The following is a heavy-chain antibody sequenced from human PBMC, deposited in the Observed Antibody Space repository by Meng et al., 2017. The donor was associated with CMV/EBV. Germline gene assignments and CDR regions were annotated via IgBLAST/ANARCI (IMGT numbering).Heavy chain of an antibody. CDR3: ARDKQGVDGYCSSTSCLRDYYGMDV. V-gene: IGHV3-21*01. D-gene: IGHD2-2*03. J-gene: IGHJ6*02. CDR1: GFTFSSYS. Sequence: GGSLRPSCAASGFTFSSYSMNWVRQAPGKGLEWVSSISSSSSYIYYADSVKGRFTISRDNAKNSLYLQMNSLRAEDTAVYYCARDKQGVDGYCSSTSCLRDYYGMDVWGQGTTVTVSS. CDR2: ISSSSSYI.